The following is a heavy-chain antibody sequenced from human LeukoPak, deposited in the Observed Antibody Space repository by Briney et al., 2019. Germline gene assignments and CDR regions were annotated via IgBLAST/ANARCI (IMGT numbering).Heavy chain of an antibody. CDR1: GGTFSSYA. D-gene: IGHD2-8*01. Sequence: GASVKVSCKASGGTFSSYAISWVRQAPGQGLEWMGRIIPIFGIANYAQKFQGRVTITADKSTSTAYKELSSLRSEDTAVYYCARAAGGYCTNGVCYYGMDVWGQGTTVTVSS. CDR3: ARAAGGYCTNGVCYYGMDV. CDR2: IIPIFGIA. V-gene: IGHV1-69*04. J-gene: IGHJ6*02.